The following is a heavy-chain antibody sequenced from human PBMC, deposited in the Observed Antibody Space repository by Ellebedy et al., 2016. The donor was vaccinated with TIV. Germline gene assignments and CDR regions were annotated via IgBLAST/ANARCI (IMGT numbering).Heavy chain of an antibody. V-gene: IGHV3-7*01. CDR3: ARGDRRLDP. J-gene: IGHJ5*02. D-gene: IGHD2-21*02. CDR1: GFTFGDYW. CDR2: INRDGSEE. Sequence: PGGSLRLSCAASGFTFGDYWMTWVRQAPGKGLEWVANINRDGSEEYYVDSVTGRFTISRDKARNSLFLQLDSLTVEDTAVFYCARGDRRLDPWGQGTLVTVSS.